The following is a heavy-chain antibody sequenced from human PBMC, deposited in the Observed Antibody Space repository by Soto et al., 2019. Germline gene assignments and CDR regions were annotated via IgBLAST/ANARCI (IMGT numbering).Heavy chain of an antibody. CDR2: IYYNENT. J-gene: IGHJ4*02. V-gene: IGHV4-59*01. Sequence: PSETLSLTCTVSGASIISYFWSWIRQTPGKGLELIGYIYYNENTNYNPSLKSRVTISLDTSKNQFSLKLTSVTSADTAVYYCARTRSGDYYYDYWGPGTLVTVSS. CDR1: GASIISYF. D-gene: IGHD2-21*02. CDR3: ARTRSGDYYYDY.